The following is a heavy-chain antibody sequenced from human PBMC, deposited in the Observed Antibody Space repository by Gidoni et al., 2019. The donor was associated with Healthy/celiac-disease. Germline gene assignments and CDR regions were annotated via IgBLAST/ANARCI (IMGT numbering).Heavy chain of an antibody. CDR1: GFTCSDYY. Sequence: QVQLVESGGGLVKPGGSLRLACAASGFTCSDYYMSWIRQAPGKGLGWVSYISSSSSYTNYADSVKGRFTISRDNAKNSLYLQMNSLRAEDTAVYYCARVRKDMVRGVRDPNYNWFDPWGQGTLVTVSS. J-gene: IGHJ5*02. CDR3: ARVRKDMVRGVRDPNYNWFDP. V-gene: IGHV3-11*06. CDR2: ISSSSSYT. D-gene: IGHD3-10*01.